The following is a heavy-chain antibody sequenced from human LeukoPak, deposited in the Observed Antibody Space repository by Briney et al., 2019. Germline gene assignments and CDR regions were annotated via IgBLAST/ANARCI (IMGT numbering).Heavy chain of an antibody. J-gene: IGHJ6*03. V-gene: IGHV3-20*04. CDR2: INWSGGTT. Sequence: RPGESLRLSCAASGFTFDEYGMSWVRQAPGKGLDWVSGINWSGGTTVYAESVKGRFTVSRDNAKNSLYLQVNSLRVDDTALYYCARERFGSDYYLDVWGKGTTVTVSS. CDR1: GFTFDEYG. D-gene: IGHD3-10*01. CDR3: ARERFGSDYYLDV.